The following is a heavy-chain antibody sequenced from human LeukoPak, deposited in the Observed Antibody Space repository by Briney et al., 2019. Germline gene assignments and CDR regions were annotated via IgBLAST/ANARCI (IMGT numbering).Heavy chain of an antibody. V-gene: IGHV2-5*02. CDR2: IYWDDDK. Sequence: KKSGPTLVNPTQTLTLTCTFSGFSLSTSGVGVGWIRQPPGKALEWLALIYWDDDKRYSPSLKSRLTITKDTSKNQVVLTMTNMDPVDTATYYCAHSILPYSSSWYKYVLWYFDLWGRGTLVTVSS. D-gene: IGHD6-13*01. CDR3: AHSILPYSSSWYKYVLWYFDL. J-gene: IGHJ2*01. CDR1: GFSLSTSGVG.